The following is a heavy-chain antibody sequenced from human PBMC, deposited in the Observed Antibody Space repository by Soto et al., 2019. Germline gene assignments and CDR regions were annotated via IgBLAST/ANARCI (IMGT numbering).Heavy chain of an antibody. CDR3: AHQVGYEYFDY. D-gene: IGHD5-12*01. Sequence: QITLKESGPTLVKPTQTLTLTCTFSGFSLSTSGVGVGWIRQPPGKALEWLALIYWDDDKRYSPSLKSRLTXTXXTSKNQVVLTMTNMDPVDTATYYCAHQVGYEYFDYWGQGTLVTVSS. J-gene: IGHJ4*02. V-gene: IGHV2-5*02. CDR1: GFSLSTSGVG. CDR2: IYWDDDK.